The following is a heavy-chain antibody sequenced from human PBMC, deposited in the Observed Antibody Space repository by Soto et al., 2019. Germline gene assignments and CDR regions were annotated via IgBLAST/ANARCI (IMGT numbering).Heavy chain of an antibody. CDR2: ISGSGANT. D-gene: IGHD1-1*01. V-gene: IGHV3-23*01. J-gene: IGHJ4*02. CDR1: GITSRNHA. Sequence: GGSQRLSCAASGITSRNHAVIRVRQAPGKGLEWVSGISGSGANTHYADSVKGRFTISRDNSKNTLSLQMNSLRAEDTAVYYCAKRHTTVATPANYFDYWGQGTLVTVSS. CDR3: AKRHTTVATPANYFDY.